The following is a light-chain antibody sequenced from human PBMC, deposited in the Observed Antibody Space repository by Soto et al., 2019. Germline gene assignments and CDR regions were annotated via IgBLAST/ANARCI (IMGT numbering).Light chain of an antibody. CDR3: QQYNAWPLT. CDR2: DTY. V-gene: IGKV3-15*01. J-gene: IGKJ4*01. CDR1: QSVSSN. Sequence: EIVMTQSPATLSVSPGEGATLSCGASQSVSSNLAWYQQKPGQAPRLLIYDTYTRATGTPDRFSGSGSGTEFTPTISSLQSEDFAVYYCQQYNAWPLTFGGGTKVEIK.